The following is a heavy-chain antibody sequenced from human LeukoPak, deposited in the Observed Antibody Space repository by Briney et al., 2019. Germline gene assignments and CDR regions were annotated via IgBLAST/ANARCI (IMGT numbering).Heavy chain of an antibody. D-gene: IGHD1-26*01. V-gene: IGHV1-69-2*01. Sequence: GASVKVSCKVSGYTFTDYYMHWVQQAPGKGLEWMGLVDPEDGETIYAEKFQGRVTITADTSTDTAYMELSSLRSEDTAVYYCATTTAVGATVFLDYWGQGTLVTVSS. CDR2: VDPEDGET. CDR3: ATTTAVGATVFLDY. CDR1: GYTFTDYY. J-gene: IGHJ4*02.